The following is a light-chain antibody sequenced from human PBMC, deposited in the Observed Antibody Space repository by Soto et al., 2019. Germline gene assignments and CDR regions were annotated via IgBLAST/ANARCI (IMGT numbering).Light chain of an antibody. CDR2: EVS. CDR1: TSDGGGYNY. J-gene: IGLJ2*01. Sequence: QSALTQPPSASGSPGQSVTISCTGTTSDGGGYNYVSWYQQHPGKAPKLMIYEVSKRPSGVPDRFSGSKSGNTASLTVSGLQAEDEADYFCRSYSVSNKLVFGGGPKLTVL. V-gene: IGLV2-8*01. CDR3: RSYSVSNKLV.